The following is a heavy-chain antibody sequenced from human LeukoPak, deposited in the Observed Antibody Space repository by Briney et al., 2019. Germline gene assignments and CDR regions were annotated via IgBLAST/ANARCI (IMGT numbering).Heavy chain of an antibody. D-gene: IGHD4-17*01. J-gene: IGHJ6*02. V-gene: IGHV3-33*01. CDR1: GFTFSTSG. CDR3: ARVKTTVTGGVDV. Sequence: GRSLRLSCAASGFTFSTSGMHWVRQAPDKGLERVAVIWYDGSKKYYADSVKGRFTISRDNSKNTLDLQMNSLTAEDTAVYYCARVKTTVTGGVDVWGQGTTVTVSS. CDR2: IWYDGSKK.